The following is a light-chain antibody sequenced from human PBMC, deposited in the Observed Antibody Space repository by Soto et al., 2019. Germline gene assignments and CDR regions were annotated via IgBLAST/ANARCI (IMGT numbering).Light chain of an antibody. CDR1: QSVSSN. CDR2: GAS. CDR3: QQSHKWRLN. V-gene: IGKV3-15*01. Sequence: EIVMTQSPATLSVSPGERATLSRRASQSVSSNLAWYQQKPGQAPRLLIYGASTRATGIPARFSGSGSGTEFILTISSLQSEDFAVYYCQQSHKWRLNCGGGTKVDIK. J-gene: IGKJ4*01.